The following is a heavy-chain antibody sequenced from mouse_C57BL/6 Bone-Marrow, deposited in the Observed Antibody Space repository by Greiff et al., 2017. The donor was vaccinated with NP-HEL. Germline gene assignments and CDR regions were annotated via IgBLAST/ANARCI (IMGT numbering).Heavy chain of an antibody. CDR1: GFTFSSYA. V-gene: IGHV5-4*01. J-gene: IGHJ4*01. Sequence: EVQRVESGGGLVKPGGSLKLSCAASGFTFSSYAMSWVRQTPEKRLEWVATISDGGSYTYYPDNVKGRFTISRDNAKNNLYLQMSHLKSEDTAMYYCARGRPWDYWGQGTSVTVSS. CDR3: ARGRPWDY. CDR2: ISDGGSYT.